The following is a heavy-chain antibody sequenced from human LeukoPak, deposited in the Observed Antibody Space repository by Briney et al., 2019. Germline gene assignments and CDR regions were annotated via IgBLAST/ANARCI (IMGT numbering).Heavy chain of an antibody. Sequence: PGGSLRLSCAASGFTFSSYAMSWVHQAPGKGLEWVSAISGSGGSTYYADSVKGRFTISRDNSKNTLYLQMNSPRAEDTAVYYCAKDRSSAITMIVVVITVFDYWGQGTLVTVSS. CDR2: ISGSGGST. D-gene: IGHD3-22*01. J-gene: IGHJ4*02. V-gene: IGHV3-23*01. CDR1: GFTFSSYA. CDR3: AKDRSSAITMIVVVITVFDY.